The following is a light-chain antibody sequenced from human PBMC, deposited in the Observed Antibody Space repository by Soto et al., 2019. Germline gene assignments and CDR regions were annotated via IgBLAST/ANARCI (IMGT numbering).Light chain of an antibody. Sequence: EIVLTQSPGTVSLSPWERATLSCRASQSVSSSDLAWYQHKPGQSPKLLIYGTSSRATGVPDRFSGSGSGTGFTLTISRLEPEDSAVYYCQQYGSSPTFGGGTKVDIK. CDR3: QQYGSSPT. CDR1: QSVSSSD. V-gene: IGKV3-20*01. J-gene: IGKJ4*01. CDR2: GTS.